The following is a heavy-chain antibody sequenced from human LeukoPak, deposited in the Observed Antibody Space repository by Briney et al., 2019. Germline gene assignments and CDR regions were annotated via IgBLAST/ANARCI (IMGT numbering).Heavy chain of an antibody. D-gene: IGHD1-26*01. Sequence: GRSLRLSCAASGFTFSTYAINWVRQAPGRGLEWLSSISGSGTNTRNADSVRGRFTISRDNSKNTVYLQMNSLRAEDTAIYFCARGRRIGTNSYYFDYWGQGALVTVSS. V-gene: IGHV3-23*01. J-gene: IGHJ4*02. CDR3: ARGRRIGTNSYYFDY. CDR2: ISGSGTNT. CDR1: GFTFSTYA.